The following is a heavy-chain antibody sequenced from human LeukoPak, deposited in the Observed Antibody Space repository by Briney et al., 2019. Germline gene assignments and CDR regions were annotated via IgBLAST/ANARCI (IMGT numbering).Heavy chain of an antibody. V-gene: IGHV1-2*02. CDR1: GYTFTDYY. CDR2: IDPNSGGT. CDR3: ARGPSHGAFDI. Sequence: GASVKVSCKASGYTFTDYYIHCLRQPPGQGLEWMGCIDPNSGGTDYAQKLQGRVTMTRDTSIDTVYMELSRLRSDDTAVYYCARGPSHGAFDIWGQGPMVTVSS. J-gene: IGHJ3*02.